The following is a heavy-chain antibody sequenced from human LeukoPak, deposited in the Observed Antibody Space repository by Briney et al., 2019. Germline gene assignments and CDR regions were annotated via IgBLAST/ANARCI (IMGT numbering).Heavy chain of an antibody. CDR2: VHYSGNT. D-gene: IGHD7-27*01. CDR3: ARGWGFNDY. V-gene: IGHV4-59*01. J-gene: IGHJ4*02. Sequence: SETLSLTCTVSGGSISSYYWSWIRQPPGKGLEWIGYVHYSGNTNYNPSLKSRVTISVDTSKSQFSLNLTSGTAADTAVYYCARGWGFNDYWGQGTLVTVSS. CDR1: GGSISSYY.